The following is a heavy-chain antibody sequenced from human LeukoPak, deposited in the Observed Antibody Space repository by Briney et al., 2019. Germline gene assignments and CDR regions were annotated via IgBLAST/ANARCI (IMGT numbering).Heavy chain of an antibody. J-gene: IGHJ4*02. D-gene: IGHD1-26*01. CDR1: GFTFSDYY. CDR2: ISSSGSTI. V-gene: IGHV3-11*04. Sequence: GGSLRLSCAASGFTFSDYYMSWIRQAPGKGLEWVSYISSSGSTIYYADSVKGRFAISRDNAKNSLYLQMNSLRAEDTAVYYCARDPSSGIIDYWGQGTLVTVSS. CDR3: ARDPSSGIIDY.